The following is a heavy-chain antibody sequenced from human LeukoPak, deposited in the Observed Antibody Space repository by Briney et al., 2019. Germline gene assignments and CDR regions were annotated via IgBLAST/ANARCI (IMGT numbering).Heavy chain of an antibody. CDR2: IIPIFGTA. D-gene: IGHD2-2*01. CDR3: ARERMSVLPAANYYYYYYMDV. Sequence: GSSVKVSCKASGGTFSSYAISWVRQAPGQGLEWMGRIIPIFGTANYAQKFQGRVTITTDESTSTAYMELSSLRSEDTAVYSCARERMSVLPAANYYYYYYMDVWGKGTTVTVSS. CDR1: GGTFSSYA. J-gene: IGHJ6*03. V-gene: IGHV1-69*05.